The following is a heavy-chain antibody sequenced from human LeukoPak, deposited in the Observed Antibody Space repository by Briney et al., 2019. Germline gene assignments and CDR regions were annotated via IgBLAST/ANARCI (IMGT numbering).Heavy chain of an antibody. Sequence: GGSLRLSCAASGFTFSSYSMNWVRQAPGKGLEWVSSISSSSSYIYYADSVKGRFTISRDNAKNSLYLQMNSLRAEDTAVYYCASERGRAGDYWGQGTLVTVSS. CDR1: GFTFSSYS. CDR2: ISSSSSYI. CDR3: ASERGRAGDY. J-gene: IGHJ4*02. D-gene: IGHD6-19*01. V-gene: IGHV3-21*01.